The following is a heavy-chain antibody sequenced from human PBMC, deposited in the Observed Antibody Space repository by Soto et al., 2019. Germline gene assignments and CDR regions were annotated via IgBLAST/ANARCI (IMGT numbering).Heavy chain of an antibody. J-gene: IGHJ1*01. V-gene: IGHV3-9*01. CDR1: GFTFDYYA. CDR3: VKDESINWYSGHFRH. D-gene: IGHD6-13*01. CDR2: INWNSGSI. Sequence: PGGSRRLSWAASGFTFDYYAMHWVRQVPGKGLEWVSGINWNSGSIGYGDSVKGRFAISRDNAKNSLHLQMNSLSAEDTAFYYCVKDESINWYSGHFRHWGQGTLVTSPQ.